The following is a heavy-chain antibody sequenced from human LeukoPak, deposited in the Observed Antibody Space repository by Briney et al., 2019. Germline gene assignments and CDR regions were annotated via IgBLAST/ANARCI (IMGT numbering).Heavy chain of an antibody. V-gene: IGHV4-59*01. CDR1: DDSITMYY. J-gene: IGHJ6*03. Sequence: SETLSLACTVSDDSITMYYWTWIRQPPGKGLEWIGYVDHTGSTKFNPSLNGRVSISRDTSNNFFSLRLRSVTAANTAVYFCARGRVSSSTWYSTYYYFFYMDFWGKGTTVTVSS. CDR2: VDHTGST. CDR3: ARGRVSSSTWYSTYYYFFYMDF. D-gene: IGHD4-11*01.